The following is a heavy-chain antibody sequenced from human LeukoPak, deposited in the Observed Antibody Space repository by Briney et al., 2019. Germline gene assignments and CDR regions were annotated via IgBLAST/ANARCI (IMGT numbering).Heavy chain of an antibody. CDR1: GFTVSRSA. Sequence: GGSLRLSCAASGFTVSRSAMSWVRQAPGKGLEWDSNISGSGSGGSTYYADSVKGRFTISRDNSKNTLYLQMNSLRAEDTAVYYCAKEEWLLAVYFDYWGQGTLVTVSS. CDR2: ISGSGSGGST. V-gene: IGHV3-23*01. J-gene: IGHJ4*02. CDR3: AKEEWLLAVYFDY. D-gene: IGHD3-3*01.